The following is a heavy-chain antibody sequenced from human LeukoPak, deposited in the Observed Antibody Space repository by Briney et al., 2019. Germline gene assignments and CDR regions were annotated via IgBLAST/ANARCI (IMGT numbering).Heavy chain of an antibody. V-gene: IGHV3-48*01. CDR2: ISSRSATI. J-gene: IGHJ6*03. Sequence: QPGGSLRLSCAASGFTFSSYSMNWVRQAPGKGLEWVSYISSRSATIYYADSVKGRFTISRDNAKNSLYLQMNSLRAEDTAVYYCARDPYSGAYGDTYYYFMDVWGKGTTVTISS. CDR3: ARDPYSGAYGDTYYYFMDV. CDR1: GFTFSSYS. D-gene: IGHD1-26*01.